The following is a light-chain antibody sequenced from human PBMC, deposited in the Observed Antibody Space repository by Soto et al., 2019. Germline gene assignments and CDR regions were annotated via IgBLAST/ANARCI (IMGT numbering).Light chain of an antibody. CDR2: EVS. Sequence: VLTQPASVSGSPGQSITISCTGTSSDVGSYNYVSWYQQHPGKAPKLMIYEVSDRPSGISSRFSGSKSGNTASLTISGLQTEDEADYYCSSYTSSSTLFGTGTKVTVL. J-gene: IGLJ1*01. CDR1: SSDVGSYNY. CDR3: SSYTSSSTL. V-gene: IGLV2-14*01.